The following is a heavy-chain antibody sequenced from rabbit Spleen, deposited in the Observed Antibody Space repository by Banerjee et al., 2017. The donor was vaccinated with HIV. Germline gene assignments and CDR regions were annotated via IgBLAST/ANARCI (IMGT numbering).Heavy chain of an antibody. V-gene: IGHV1S45*01. CDR1: GFSFSSNDY. CDR3: ARDYSGYSVFEL. Sequence: QEQLEESGGDLVKPGAALTLTCTASGFSFSSNDYMCWVRQPPGKGPEWIACIGAAITYTTYYATWAKGRFTISKTSSTTVTLQMTSLTAADTATYFCARDYSGYSVFELWGPGTLVTVS. CDR2: IGAAITYTT. J-gene: IGHJ4*01. D-gene: IGHD1-1*01.